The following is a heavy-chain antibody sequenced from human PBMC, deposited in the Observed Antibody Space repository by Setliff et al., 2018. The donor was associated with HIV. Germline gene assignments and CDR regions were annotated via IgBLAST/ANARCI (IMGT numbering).Heavy chain of an antibody. CDR3: ARGHPTYYDSSGYYYGVDYYFDY. CDR1: GGSFSGYY. J-gene: IGHJ4*02. D-gene: IGHD3-22*01. V-gene: IGHV4-34*01. CDR2: INHSGST. Sequence: LSLTCAVYGGSFSGYYWSWIRRPPGKGLEWIGEINHSGSTNYNPSLKSRVTISVDTSKNQFSLKLSSVTAADTAVYYCARGHPTYYDSSGYYYGVDYYFDYWGQGTLVTVSS.